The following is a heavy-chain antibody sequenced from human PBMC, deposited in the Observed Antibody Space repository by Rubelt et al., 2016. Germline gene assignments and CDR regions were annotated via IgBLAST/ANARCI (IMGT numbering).Heavy chain of an antibody. CDR2: IYYSGST. D-gene: IGHD2-8*02. J-gene: IGHJ4*02. CDR1: GGSISSSSYY. Sequence: QLQLQESGPGLVKPSETLSLTCTVSGGSISSSSYYWGWIRQPPGKGLEWIGSIYYSGSTYYNPSTKVRVTLSVDTSKNQFSLKLSSVTAADTAVYYCARLPSLVLIDYWGQGTLVTVSS. V-gene: IGHV4-39*07. CDR3: ARLPSLVLIDY.